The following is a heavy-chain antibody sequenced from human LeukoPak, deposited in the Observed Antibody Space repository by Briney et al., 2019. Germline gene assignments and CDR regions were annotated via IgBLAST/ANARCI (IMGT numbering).Heavy chain of an antibody. CDR3: ARGSWNIAVAGTFDY. CDR1: GYTFTSYG. D-gene: IGHD6-19*01. Sequence: ASVKVSCKASGYTFTSYGISWVRQAPGQGLEWMGWISAYNGNTNYAQKLQGRVTMTTDTSTGTAYMELRSLRSDDTAVYYCARGSWNIAVAGTFDYWGQGTLVTVSS. CDR2: ISAYNGNT. V-gene: IGHV1-18*01. J-gene: IGHJ4*02.